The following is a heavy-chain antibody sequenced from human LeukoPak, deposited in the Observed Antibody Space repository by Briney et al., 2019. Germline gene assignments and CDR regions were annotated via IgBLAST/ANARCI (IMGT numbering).Heavy chain of an antibody. V-gene: IGHV3-20*04. CDR2: INWNGGST. CDR3: ARDRDYGTFDY. D-gene: IGHD4-17*01. CDR1: GFTSDDYG. J-gene: IGHJ4*02. Sequence: GGSLRLSCAASGFTSDDYGMSWVRQAPGKGLEWVSGINWNGGSTGYADSVKGRFTISRDNAKNSLYLEMNSLRSDDTAIYYCARDRDYGTFDYWGQGTLVTVSS.